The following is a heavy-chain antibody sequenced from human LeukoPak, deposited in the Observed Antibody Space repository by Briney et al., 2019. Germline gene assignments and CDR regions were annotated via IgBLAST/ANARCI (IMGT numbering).Heavy chain of an antibody. CDR2: IYPGDSDT. Sequence: GESLNISCKGSGYSFTTYWISWVRQMPGKVQELMWIIYPGDSDTRYSPSFQGQVTISADESISIAYLQYSSLKASDTAMYYCARRPLGRSGSDEYFDYSGQGTLVTVS. CDR3: ARRPLGRSGSDEYFDY. D-gene: IGHD6-19*01. CDR1: GYSFTTYW. V-gene: IGHV5-51*01. J-gene: IGHJ4*02.